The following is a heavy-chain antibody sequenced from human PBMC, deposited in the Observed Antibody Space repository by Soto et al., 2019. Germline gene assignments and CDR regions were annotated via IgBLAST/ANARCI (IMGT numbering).Heavy chain of an antibody. CDR1: GGSISSGGYY. CDR3: ARDGAAPYNWFDP. V-gene: IGHV4-31*03. CDR2: IYYSGST. Sequence: SETLSLTCTVSGGSISSGGYYWSWIRQHPGKGLEWIGYIYYSGSTYYNPSLKSRVTISVDTSKNQFSLKLSSVTAADTAVYYCARDGAAPYNWFDPWGQGTLVTVSS. D-gene: IGHD1-26*01. J-gene: IGHJ5*02.